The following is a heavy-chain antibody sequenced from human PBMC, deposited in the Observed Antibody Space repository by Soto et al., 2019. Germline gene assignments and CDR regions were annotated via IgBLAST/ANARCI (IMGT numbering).Heavy chain of an antibody. V-gene: IGHV1-69*01. Sequence: QVQLVQSGAEVKKPGSSVKVSCKASGGTFSSYAISWVRQAPGQGLEWMGGIIPIFGTANYAQKFQGRVRISADESTSTAYMGLSSLRSEDTAVYYCASLGYCSGGSCYPNWGQGTLVTVSS. D-gene: IGHD2-15*01. CDR2: IIPIFGTA. J-gene: IGHJ4*02. CDR1: GGTFSSYA. CDR3: ASLGYCSGGSCYPN.